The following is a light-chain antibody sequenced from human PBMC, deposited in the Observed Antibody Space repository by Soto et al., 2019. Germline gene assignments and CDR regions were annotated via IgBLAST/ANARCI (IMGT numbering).Light chain of an antibody. V-gene: IGKV3-11*01. CDR1: QSVRTY. Sequence: EVVLTQSPATLSLSPGERATLSCRASQSVRTYLAWYQQKPGQAPRLLIYDASNRATGIPARFSGSGSGTDFTLTISSLEPEDSAVYYCQQRNNWYTFGQGTKLEIK. CDR3: QQRNNWYT. J-gene: IGKJ2*01. CDR2: DAS.